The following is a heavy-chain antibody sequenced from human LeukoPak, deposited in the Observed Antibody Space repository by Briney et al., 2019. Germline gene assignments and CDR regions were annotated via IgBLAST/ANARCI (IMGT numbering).Heavy chain of an antibody. J-gene: IGHJ4*02. D-gene: IGHD5-18*01. CDR1: GFTFGTYA. CDR2: ISDDGNNK. CDR3: ARVLSPRYSYGYNY. Sequence: GGSLRLSCAASGFTFGTYAMHWVRQAPGKGLEWVALISDDGNNKFYADSVKGRFTISRDNSKNTLYLQMRSTLYLQMNSLRVEDTAVYYCARVLSPRYSYGYNYWGQGTLVTVSS. V-gene: IGHV3-30-3*01.